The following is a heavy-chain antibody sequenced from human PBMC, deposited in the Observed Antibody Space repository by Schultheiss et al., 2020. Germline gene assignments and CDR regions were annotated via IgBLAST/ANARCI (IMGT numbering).Heavy chain of an antibody. Sequence: GGSLRLSCAASGFTFSSYAMSWVRQAPGKGLEWVGRIKSKTDRETTDYAAPVKGRFTISRDDSKNTLYLQMNSLKTEDTDVYYCTTDIGIRFLEWLPHYWGQGTLVTVSS. CDR3: TTDIGIRFLEWLPHY. J-gene: IGHJ4*02. V-gene: IGHV3-15*01. D-gene: IGHD3-3*01. CDR2: IKSKTDRETT. CDR1: GFTFSSYA.